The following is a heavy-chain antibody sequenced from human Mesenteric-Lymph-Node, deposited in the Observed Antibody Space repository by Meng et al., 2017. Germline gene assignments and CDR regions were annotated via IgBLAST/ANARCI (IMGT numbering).Heavy chain of an antibody. J-gene: IGHJ6*02. Sequence: GESLKISCAASGFTFSSYEMNWVRQAPGKGLEWVSYISSSGSTIYYADSVKGRFTISRDNAKNSLYLQMNSPRAEDTAVYYCARENLLWFVGSCGMDVWGQGTTVTVSS. CDR3: ARENLLWFVGSCGMDV. CDR2: ISSSGSTI. V-gene: IGHV3-48*03. D-gene: IGHD3-10*01. CDR1: GFTFSSYE.